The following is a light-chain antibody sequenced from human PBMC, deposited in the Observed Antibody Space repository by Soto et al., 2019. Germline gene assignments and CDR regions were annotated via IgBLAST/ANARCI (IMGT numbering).Light chain of an antibody. Sequence: EIVLTQSPGTLSLSPGERATLSCRASQSVGRNYLAWYQQKPGQAPRLLIHGASSRATGIPDRFSGSGSGTDFILIISRLEPEDFAVYYCQQYASSPLTFGGGTKVEIK. CDR3: QQYASSPLT. CDR1: QSVGRNY. J-gene: IGKJ4*01. V-gene: IGKV3-20*01. CDR2: GAS.